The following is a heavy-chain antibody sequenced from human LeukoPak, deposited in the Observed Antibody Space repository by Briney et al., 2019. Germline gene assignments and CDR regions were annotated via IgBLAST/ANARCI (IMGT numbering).Heavy chain of an antibody. D-gene: IGHD3-10*01. CDR1: GGTFSSYD. V-gene: IGHV1-8*02. J-gene: IGHJ6*02. Sequence: ASAKVSCKASGGTFSSYDINWVRQATGQGVEWMGWMNPNSGNTGYAQKFQGRVTMTRNTSISTAYMELSSLRSEDTAVYYCARDGSGSFRYYGMDVWGQGTTVTVSS. CDR3: ARDGSGSFRYYGMDV. CDR2: MNPNSGNT.